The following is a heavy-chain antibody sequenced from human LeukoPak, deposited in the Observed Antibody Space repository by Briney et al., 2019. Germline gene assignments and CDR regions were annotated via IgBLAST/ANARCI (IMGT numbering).Heavy chain of an antibody. J-gene: IGHJ4*02. CDR1: TFIFSSSH. CDR2: IYSGGST. D-gene: IGHD2/OR15-2a*01. V-gene: IGHV3-53*01. CDR3: ARGRNYFPIDY. Sequence: GGSLRLSCAASTFIFSSSHMTWVRQTPGKGLEWVSVIYSGGSTFYADSVKGRFTISRDNSRNTLYLQMNSLRAEDTAVYYCARGRNYFPIDYWGQGTLVTVSS.